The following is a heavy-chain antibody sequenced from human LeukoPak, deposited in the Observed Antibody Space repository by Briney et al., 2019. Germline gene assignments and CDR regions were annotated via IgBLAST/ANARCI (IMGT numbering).Heavy chain of an antibody. Sequence: GGSLRLSCAASGFTVSSNYMSWVRQAPGKGLEWVSVIYSGGSTDYSASVKGRFTISRDNSKNTLYLQMNSLIAEDTAVYYCVREPPHYDMLTGATTRYGMDVWGQGTTVTVSS. D-gene: IGHD3-9*01. J-gene: IGHJ6*02. CDR2: IYSGGST. CDR3: VREPPHYDMLTGATTRYGMDV. V-gene: IGHV3-53*01. CDR1: GFTVSSNY.